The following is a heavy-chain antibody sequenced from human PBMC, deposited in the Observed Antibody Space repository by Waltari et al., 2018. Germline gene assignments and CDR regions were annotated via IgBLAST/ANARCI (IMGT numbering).Heavy chain of an antibody. Sequence: QVQLVQSGAEVKKPGASVKISCKASGYNFTEYYIHWVRQAPGQGLEWMGIINPSGGSTDYQQKFQGRVTMTRDTSTGTVYMDLTNLRSEDTAIYYCARDRGFSSSGAYWGQGTLVTVSS. V-gene: IGHV1-46*01. J-gene: IGHJ4*02. CDR2: INPSGGST. D-gene: IGHD3-10*01. CDR1: GYNFTEYY. CDR3: ARDRGFSSSGAY.